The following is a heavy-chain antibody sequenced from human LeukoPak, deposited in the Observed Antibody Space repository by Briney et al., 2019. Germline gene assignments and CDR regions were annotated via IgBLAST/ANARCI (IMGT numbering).Heavy chain of an antibody. CDR1: GGSISSGGYY. J-gene: IGHJ4*02. CDR3: ARVSRSYYAEPDY. V-gene: IGHV4-31*03. D-gene: IGHD3-10*01. Sequence: SQTLSLTCTVSGGSISSGGYYWSWIRQHPGKGLEWIGYIYYSGSTYYNPSLKSRVTISVDTSKNQFSLKLSSVTAADTAVYYCARVSRSYYAEPDYWGQGTLVTVSS. CDR2: IYYSGST.